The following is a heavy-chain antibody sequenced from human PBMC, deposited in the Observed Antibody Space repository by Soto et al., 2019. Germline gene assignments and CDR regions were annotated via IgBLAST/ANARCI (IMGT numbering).Heavy chain of an antibody. Sequence: GGSLRLSCAASGFPLSNYGMYWARQAPGKGLEWVAVIWYDGSNKYYADSVKGRFTISRDNSKNTLYLQMNSLRAEDTAVYYCARHPHDYGDPDTPNFDYWGQGTLVTVSS. CDR3: ARHPHDYGDPDTPNFDY. CDR1: GFPLSNYG. V-gene: IGHV3-33*08. J-gene: IGHJ4*02. D-gene: IGHD4-17*01. CDR2: IWYDGSNK.